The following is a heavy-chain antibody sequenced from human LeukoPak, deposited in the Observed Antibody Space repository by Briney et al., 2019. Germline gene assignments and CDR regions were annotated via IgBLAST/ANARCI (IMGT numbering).Heavy chain of an antibody. CDR2: ISYDGSNK. V-gene: IGHV3-30*18. CDR3: AKDQGVEFLLDY. J-gene: IGHJ4*02. D-gene: IGHD2-21*01. CDR1: GFTFSSYG. Sequence: GGSLRLSCAASGFTFSSYGMHWVRQAPGKGLEWVAVISYDGSNKYYADSVKGRFTISRDNSKNTLYLQMNSLRAEDTAVYYCAKDQGVEFLLDYWGQGTLVTVSS.